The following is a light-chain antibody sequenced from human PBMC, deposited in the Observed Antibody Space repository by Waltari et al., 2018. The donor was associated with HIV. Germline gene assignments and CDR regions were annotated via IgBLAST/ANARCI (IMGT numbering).Light chain of an antibody. Sequence: NFMLTQPHSVSESPGKTVTISCTRRSGSIASHYVQLYQQRPGSAPTTVIYEDNQRSSGVPDRFSGSIDSSSNSASLTISGLKTEDEADYYCQSYDSSYWVFGGGTKLAVL. J-gene: IGLJ3*02. V-gene: IGLV6-57*03. CDR1: SGSIASHY. CDR3: QSYDSSYWV. CDR2: EDN.